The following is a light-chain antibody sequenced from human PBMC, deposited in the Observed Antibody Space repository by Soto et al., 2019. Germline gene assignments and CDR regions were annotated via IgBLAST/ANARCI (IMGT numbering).Light chain of an antibody. CDR2: DIS. CDR1: QSFSTY. V-gene: IGKV3-11*01. CDR3: QQRANWPWT. Sequence: EIVLTQSPATLSLSPGERATLSCRASQSFSTYLAWYQQKTGQAPRLLIYDISHRATGIPARFSGSASGTDFTLTISRLEPEDFALYYCQQRANWPWTFGQGTKVEIK. J-gene: IGKJ1*01.